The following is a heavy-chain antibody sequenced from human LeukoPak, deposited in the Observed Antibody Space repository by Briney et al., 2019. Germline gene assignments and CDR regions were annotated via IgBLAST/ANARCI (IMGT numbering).Heavy chain of an antibody. CDR2: INHSGST. J-gene: IGHJ4*02. D-gene: IGHD3-10*01. V-gene: IGHV4-34*01. CDR1: GGSFSGYY. CDR3: ARGRGYGSGSFCY. Sequence: GALRLSCAVYGGSFSGYYWSWIRQPPGKGLEWIGEINHSGSTNYNPSLKSRVTISVDTSKNQFSLKLSSVTAADTAVYYCARGRGYGSGSFCYWGQGTLVIVSS.